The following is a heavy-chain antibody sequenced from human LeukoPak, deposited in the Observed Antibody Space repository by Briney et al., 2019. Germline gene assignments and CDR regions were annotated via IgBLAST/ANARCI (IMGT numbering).Heavy chain of an antibody. Sequence: GGSLRLSCAASGNYWMHWVRQVPGKGLEWVSSISSSSSYIYYADSVKGRFTISRDNAKNSLYLQMNSLRAEDTAVYYCASVAVAGIEGFDYWGQGTLVTVSS. CDR3: ASVAVAGIEGFDY. CDR1: GNYW. J-gene: IGHJ4*02. D-gene: IGHD6-19*01. CDR2: ISSSSSYI. V-gene: IGHV3-21*01.